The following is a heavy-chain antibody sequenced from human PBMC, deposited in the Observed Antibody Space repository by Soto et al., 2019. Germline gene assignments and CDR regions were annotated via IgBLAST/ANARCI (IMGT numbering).Heavy chain of an antibody. Sequence: GGSLRLSCAASGFTFSSYWMSWVRQAPGKGLEWVANIKQDGSEKYYVDSVKGRFTISRDNAKNSLYLQMNSLRAEDTAVYYCARDSRMVRGVIVNPLPPPWGSSGMDVWGQGTTVTVSS. CDR3: ARDSRMVRGVIVNPLPPPWGSSGMDV. CDR2: IKQDGSEK. D-gene: IGHD3-10*01. CDR1: GFTFSSYW. V-gene: IGHV3-7*05. J-gene: IGHJ6*02.